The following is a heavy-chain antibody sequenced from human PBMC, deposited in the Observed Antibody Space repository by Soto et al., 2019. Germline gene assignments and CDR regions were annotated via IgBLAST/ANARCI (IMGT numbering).Heavy chain of an antibody. D-gene: IGHD2-15*01. J-gene: IGHJ3*02. CDR3: ARESGYCSGGSCYSQAFDI. CDR2: ISYDGSNY. Sequence: QVQLVESGGGVVQPGRSLRLSCAASGFTFSNYAIHWVRQAPGKGLEWVAVISYDGSNYYYADSVKGRFTISRDNSKDTLYLQMNSLRAEDTAVYYCARESGYCSGGSCYSQAFDIWGQGTMVTVSS. CDR1: GFTFSNYA. V-gene: IGHV3-30-3*01.